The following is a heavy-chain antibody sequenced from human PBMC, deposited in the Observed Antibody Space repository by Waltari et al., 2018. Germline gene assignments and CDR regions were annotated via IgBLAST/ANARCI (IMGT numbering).Heavy chain of an antibody. CDR2: IYSGGST. D-gene: IGHD2-2*01. CDR3: ARVLGYCSSTSCSHFDY. Sequence: EVQLVESGGGLIQPGGSLRLSCAASGFTVSSNYMSWVRQAPGKGLEWVSGIYSGGSTYYADSVKGRFTISRDNSKNTLYLQMNSLRAEDTAVYYCARVLGYCSSTSCSHFDYWGQGTLVTVSS. CDR1: GFTVSSNY. J-gene: IGHJ4*02. V-gene: IGHV3-53*01.